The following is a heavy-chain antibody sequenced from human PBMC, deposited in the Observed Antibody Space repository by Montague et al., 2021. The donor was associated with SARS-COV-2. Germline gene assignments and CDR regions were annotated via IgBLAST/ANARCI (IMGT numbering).Heavy chain of an antibody. CDR3: ARGRGTALFRRVYFGMDV. Sequence: SETLSLTCAVYGGSFSGYYWSWIRQPPGKGLEWIGEINHSGSINXXPSLKSRVTISVDTSKNQFSLKLSSVTAADTAVYYCARGRGTALFRRVYFGMDVWGQGTTVTVSS. CDR1: GGSFSGYY. V-gene: IGHV4-34*01. J-gene: IGHJ6*02. CDR2: INHSGSI. D-gene: IGHD1-1*01.